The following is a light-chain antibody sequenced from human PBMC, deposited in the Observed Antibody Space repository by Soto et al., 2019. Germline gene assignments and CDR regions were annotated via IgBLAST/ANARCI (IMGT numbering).Light chain of an antibody. CDR1: QSVSTN. J-gene: IGKJ1*01. V-gene: IGKV3-15*01. CDR3: HQYNNWPPWT. Sequence: ESVMTQSPAALSVSPGESPTLSGRASQSVSTNLAWYQQKPGEAPRLLIYGASTRATGIPARFSGSGSGTEFTLTISSLQSEDFAVYYCHQYNNWPPWTFGQGTKVDIK. CDR2: GAS.